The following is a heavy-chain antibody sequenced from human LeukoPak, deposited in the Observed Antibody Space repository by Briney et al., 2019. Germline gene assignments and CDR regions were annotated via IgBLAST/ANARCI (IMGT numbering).Heavy chain of an antibody. J-gene: IGHJ5*02. V-gene: IGHV3-21*01. CDR3: ARELGSGWYDWFDP. Sequence: GGSLRLSCAASGFTFNTYSMNWVRQAPGKGLEWVSSISSSSSYIYYADSVKGRFTISRDNAKNSLYLQMNSLRAEDTAVYYCARELGSGWYDWFDPWGQGTLVTVSS. CDR2: ISSSSSYI. D-gene: IGHD6-19*01. CDR1: GFTFNTYS.